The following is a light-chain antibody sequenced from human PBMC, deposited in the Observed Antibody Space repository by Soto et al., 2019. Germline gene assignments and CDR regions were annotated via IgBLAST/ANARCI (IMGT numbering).Light chain of an antibody. J-gene: IGKJ1*01. V-gene: IGKV1-39*01. CDR1: QSISSN. CDR2: TAA. CDR3: QQSNSLPPT. Sequence: DIQMTQSPSSLSASVGDRVTITCRASQSISSNLNWYQQKPGKAPKLLIYTAASLQSGVPSGFSGSGSGTDFTLTIASLQLEDFATYYCQQSNSLPPTFGQGTKVEIK.